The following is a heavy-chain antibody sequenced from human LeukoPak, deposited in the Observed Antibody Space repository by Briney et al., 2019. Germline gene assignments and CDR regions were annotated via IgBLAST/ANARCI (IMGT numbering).Heavy chain of an antibody. D-gene: IGHD3-10*02. J-gene: IGHJ6*04. V-gene: IGHV3-48*04. CDR1: GFPFSSYS. CDR3: AELGITMIGGV. CDR2: ISSSGSTI. Sequence: GGSLRLSCAASGFPFSSYSMNWVRQAPGKGLEWVSYISSSGSTIYYADSVKGRFTISRDNAKNSLYLQMNSLRAEDTAVYYCAELGITMIGGVWGKGTTVTISS.